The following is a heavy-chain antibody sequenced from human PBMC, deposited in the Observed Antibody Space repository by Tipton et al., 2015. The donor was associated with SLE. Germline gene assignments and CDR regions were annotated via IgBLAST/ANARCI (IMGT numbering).Heavy chain of an antibody. Sequence: VQLVQSGAEVKKPGESLRISCKVSGDSFTTYWITWVRQMPGKGLEWMWMIDPSDSYTTYSPSFQGHVTISADKSISTAYLQWSSLKASDTAIYYCARLDILTGPMDVWGQGTTVTVSS. CDR1: GDSFTTYW. J-gene: IGHJ6*02. V-gene: IGHV5-10-1*01. CDR2: IDPSDSYT. D-gene: IGHD3-9*01. CDR3: ARLDILTGPMDV.